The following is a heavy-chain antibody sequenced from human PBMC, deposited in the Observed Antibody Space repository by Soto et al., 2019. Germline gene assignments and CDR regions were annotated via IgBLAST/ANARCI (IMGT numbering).Heavy chain of an antibody. V-gene: IGHV3-48*01. CDR3: ARLYCSGGSCYSGDAFDI. Sequence: GGSLRLSCAASGFSVSTNYMSWVRQAPGKGLEWVSHISTSSRTIYYADSVKGRFTISRDNAKNSLYLQMNSLRAEDKAVYYCARLYCSGGSCYSGDAFDIWGQGTMVTVSS. CDR2: ISTSSRTI. J-gene: IGHJ3*02. CDR1: GFSVSTNY. D-gene: IGHD2-15*01.